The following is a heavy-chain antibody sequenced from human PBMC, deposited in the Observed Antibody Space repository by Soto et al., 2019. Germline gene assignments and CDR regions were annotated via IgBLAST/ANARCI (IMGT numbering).Heavy chain of an antibody. CDR1: GGSISSGGYY. D-gene: IGHD4-17*01. CDR3: ASLGGDYGDYLHY. Sequence: SETLSLTCTVSGGSISSGGYYWSWIRQHPGKGLEWIGYIYYSGSTYYNPSLKSRVTISVDTSKNQFSLKLSSVTAADTAVYYCASLGGDYGDYLHYWGQGTLVTVSS. CDR2: IYYSGST. J-gene: IGHJ4*02. V-gene: IGHV4-31*03.